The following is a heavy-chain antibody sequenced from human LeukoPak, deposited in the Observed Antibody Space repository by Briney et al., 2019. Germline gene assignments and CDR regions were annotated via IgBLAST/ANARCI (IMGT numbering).Heavy chain of an antibody. D-gene: IGHD3-10*01. V-gene: IGHV4-31*03. J-gene: IGHJ6*02. CDR3: ARLRFGELPYYYGMDV. CDR1: GVSISSVGYY. Sequence: SETRSLTCTVSGVSISSVGYYWSWIRQYPGKGLEWIGYISYSGNTYYNPSLKSRVTISVDTSKNQFSLKLSSMTAADTAVYYCARLRFGELPYYYGMDVWGQGTTVTVSS. CDR2: ISYSGNT.